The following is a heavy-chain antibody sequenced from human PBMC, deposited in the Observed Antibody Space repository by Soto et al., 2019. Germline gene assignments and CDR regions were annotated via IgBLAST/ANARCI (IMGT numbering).Heavy chain of an antibody. D-gene: IGHD3-10*01. V-gene: IGHV3-23*01. CDR2: VLQSGSGT. Sequence: GGSLRLSCAASGFTFNNYAITWVRQAPGKGLEWVSTVLQSGSGTYYADSVRGRFIISRDNSKNTLYLQMNSLRAEDTAVYHCVRDYHHVSGSYYDIPLDYWGQGTLVTVSS. CDR3: VRDYHHVSGSYYDIPLDY. J-gene: IGHJ4*02. CDR1: GFTFNNYA.